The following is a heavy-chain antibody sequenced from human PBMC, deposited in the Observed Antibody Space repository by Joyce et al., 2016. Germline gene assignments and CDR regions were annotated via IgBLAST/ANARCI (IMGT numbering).Heavy chain of an antibody. CDR3: AREYGGTFYFDY. CDR2: INPDRGDT. CDR1: GFSFSGYY. D-gene: IGHD4-23*01. Sequence: QVQLVQSGAEVKNPGASVKVSCKASGFSFSGYYIHWVRQAPGQGLEWMGWINPDRGDTIYAQKFQGRVTMTRDTSISTVYLELGRLTSDDTALYYRAREYGGTFYFDYWGQVTLVTVSS. V-gene: IGHV1-2*02. J-gene: IGHJ4*02.